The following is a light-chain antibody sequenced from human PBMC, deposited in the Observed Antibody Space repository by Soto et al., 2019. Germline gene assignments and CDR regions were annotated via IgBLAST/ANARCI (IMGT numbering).Light chain of an antibody. J-gene: IGKJ4*01. V-gene: IGKV3-20*01. CDR3: SQDGSSRCT. CDR1: QSASSNY. Sequence: EIGLTHARGTLFLSQGEEATLSCRASQSASSNYVAWYQQKPGQAPRLLIYGASSRATGIPDRFSGSGSGTDFNLTISRVEAEDFAVYYCSQDGSSRCTFAEGTKVDIK. CDR2: GAS.